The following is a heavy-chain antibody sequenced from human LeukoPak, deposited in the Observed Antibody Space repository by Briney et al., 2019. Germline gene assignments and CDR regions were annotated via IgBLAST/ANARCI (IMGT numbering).Heavy chain of an antibody. Sequence: PSETPSLTCAVYGGSFSGYYWSWIRQPPGKGLEWIGEINHSGSTNYNPSLKGRVTISVDTSKNQFSLKLSSVTAADTAVYYCARVIAAAGSVWGQGTLVTVSS. CDR1: GGSFSGYY. CDR2: INHSGST. J-gene: IGHJ4*02. V-gene: IGHV4-34*01. CDR3: ARVIAAAGSV. D-gene: IGHD6-13*01.